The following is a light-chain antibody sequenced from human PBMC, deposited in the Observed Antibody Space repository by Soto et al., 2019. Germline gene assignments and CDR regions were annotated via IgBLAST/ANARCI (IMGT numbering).Light chain of an antibody. CDR2: GSS. J-gene: IGKJ4*01. CDR1: QSVDSRY. Sequence: EIVLTQYPGTLSLSPGERATLSCRASQSVDSRYFAWYQQKLGQAPRLLIYGSSNRATGIPVRFSGSGSGTDFTLTISRLEPEDFAVYHCQQYENSVPLTFGGGTKVEI. CDR3: QQYENSVPLT. V-gene: IGKV3-20*01.